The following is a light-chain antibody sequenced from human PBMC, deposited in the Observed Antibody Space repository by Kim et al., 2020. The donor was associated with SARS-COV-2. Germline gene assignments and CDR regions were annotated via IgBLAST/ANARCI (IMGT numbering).Light chain of an antibody. CDR2: GAS. Sequence: DIQMTQSPSFLSASVGDRVTITCPASQDIRNDLGWYQQNPGRAPKRLIYGASSLQSGVPSRFSGSGSGTEFTLTISSLQPEDFATYFCLQHNTYPITFGQGTRLEI. J-gene: IGKJ5*01. CDR1: QDIRND. CDR3: LQHNTYPIT. V-gene: IGKV1-17*01.